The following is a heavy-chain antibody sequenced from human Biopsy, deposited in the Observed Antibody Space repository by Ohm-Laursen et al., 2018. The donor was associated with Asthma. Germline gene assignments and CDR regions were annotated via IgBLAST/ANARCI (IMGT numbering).Heavy chain of an antibody. V-gene: IGHV1-18*01. CDR2: ISVYNGNT. J-gene: IGHJ6*02. Sequence: SVKVSCKTSGYTFNSAGITWVRQAPGQGLEWMGWISVYNGNTKVAQKLQDRVTMITDTSTSTAYMELRSLRSDDTAVYFCARAVDYTHYYGIDVWGQGTTVTVS. CDR1: GYTFNSAG. CDR3: ARAVDYTHYYGIDV. D-gene: IGHD3-16*01.